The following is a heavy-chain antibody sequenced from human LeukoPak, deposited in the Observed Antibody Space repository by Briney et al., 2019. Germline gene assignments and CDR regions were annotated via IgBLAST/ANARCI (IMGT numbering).Heavy chain of an antibody. CDR1: GGSFSGYY. D-gene: IGHD1-14*01. CDR3: ARTPVTRGWFDP. J-gene: IGHJ5*02. Sequence: SETLSLTCAVYGGSFSGYYWSWIRQPPGEGLEWIGEINHSGSTNYNPSLKSRVTISVDTSKNQFSLKLSSVTAADTAVYYCARTPVTRGWFDPWGQGTLVTVSS. V-gene: IGHV4-34*01. CDR2: INHSGST.